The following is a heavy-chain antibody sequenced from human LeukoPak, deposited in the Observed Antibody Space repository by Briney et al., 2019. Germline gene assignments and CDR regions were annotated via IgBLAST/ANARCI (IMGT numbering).Heavy chain of an antibody. CDR2: INGDGSDT. V-gene: IGHV3-74*01. CDR3: ARDPRNKGFDP. J-gene: IGHJ5*02. D-gene: IGHD1/OR15-1a*01. Sequence: PGGSLRLSCAASGFTFSGYWMHWARQPPGKGLVWVSCINGDGSDTRYADSVKGRFTISRDNAKNTLYLQMNSLRVEDTAVYYCARDPRNKGFDPWGRGTLVTVSS. CDR1: GFTFSGYW.